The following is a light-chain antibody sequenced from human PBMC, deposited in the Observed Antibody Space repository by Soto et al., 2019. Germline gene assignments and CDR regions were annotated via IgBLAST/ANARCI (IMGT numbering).Light chain of an antibody. CDR3: AACDDSLNGWV. Sequence: QPVLTQPPSASGTPGQRVTISCSGSSSNIGSNTVNWYQQLPGTAPKLLIYSNNQRPSGLPDRFSGSKSGTSASLAISGLQSEDEAEYYCAACDDSLNGWVFGGGTKLTVL. V-gene: IGLV1-44*01. CDR2: SNN. J-gene: IGLJ3*02. CDR1: SSNIGSNT.